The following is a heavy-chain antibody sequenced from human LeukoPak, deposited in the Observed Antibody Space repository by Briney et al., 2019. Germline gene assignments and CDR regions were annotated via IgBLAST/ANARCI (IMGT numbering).Heavy chain of an antibody. Sequence: ASVKVSCKASGYTFTSYSMHWVRQAPGQGLGWMGIINPSGGSTSYAQKFQGRVTMTRDTSTSTVYMELSSLRSEDTAVYYCARAKPHMVRGDHYYYYYMDVWGKGTTVTVSS. CDR3: ARAKPHMVRGDHYYYYYMDV. CDR1: GYTFTSYS. V-gene: IGHV1-46*01. D-gene: IGHD3-10*01. CDR2: INPSGGST. J-gene: IGHJ6*03.